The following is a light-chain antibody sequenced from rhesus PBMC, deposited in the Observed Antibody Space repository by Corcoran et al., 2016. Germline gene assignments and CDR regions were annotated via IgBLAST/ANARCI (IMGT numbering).Light chain of an antibody. CDR1: QGISSW. Sequence: DIQMTQSPSSLSASVGDKVTITCRASQGISSWLAWYQQTPGKVPKVLIYYASTLQSGVPSRFSGSGSGTDFTLTISSLQPEDFATYYCQHGYGTPYSFGQGTKVEIK. CDR3: QHGYGTPYS. V-gene: IGKV1-18*01. J-gene: IGKJ2*01. CDR2: YAS.